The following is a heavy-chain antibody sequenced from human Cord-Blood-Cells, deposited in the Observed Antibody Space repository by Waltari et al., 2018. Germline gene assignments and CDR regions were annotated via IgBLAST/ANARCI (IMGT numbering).Heavy chain of an antibody. CDR3: ARRGRLGHSGYEYYFDY. CDR1: AFTFSSYA. D-gene: IGHD5-12*01. Sequence: QVQLVESGGGVVQPGRSLRLSCAASAFTFSSYAMHWVRQAPGKGLEWVAVISYDGSNKYYADSVKGRFTISRDNSKNTLYLQMNSLRAEDTAVYYCARRGRLGHSGYEYYFDYWGQGTLVTVSS. CDR2: ISYDGSNK. J-gene: IGHJ4*02. V-gene: IGHV3-30*04.